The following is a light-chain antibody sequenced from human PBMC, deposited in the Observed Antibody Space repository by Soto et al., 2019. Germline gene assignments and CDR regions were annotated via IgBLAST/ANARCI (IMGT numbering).Light chain of an antibody. Sequence: QSALTLPASVSGSPGQSITISCTGTSSDVGTYNYVSWYQHHPGKAPKLIIYGVSNRPSGVSNRFSGSKSGSTASLTISGLQAEDEADYHCTSYTRDTALVFGTGTKVTVL. CDR1: SSDVGTYNY. CDR3: TSYTRDTALV. J-gene: IGLJ1*01. V-gene: IGLV2-14*01. CDR2: GVS.